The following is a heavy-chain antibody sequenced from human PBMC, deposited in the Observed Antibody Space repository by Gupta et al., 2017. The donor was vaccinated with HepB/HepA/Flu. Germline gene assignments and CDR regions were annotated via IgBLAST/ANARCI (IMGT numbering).Heavy chain of an antibody. CDR2: INHSGST. V-gene: IGHV4-34*01. J-gene: IGHJ6*03. D-gene: IGHD2-2*01. CDR3: ARVFKGVTPAATARPYYYYYMDV. CDR1: GGSFSRYY. Sequence: QVQLQQWGAGLLKPSETLSLTCAVYGGSFSRYYCRWIRQPPWTGLEWIGEINHSGSTNYNPSLKSRVTISVDTSKNQFSLKLSSVTAADTAVYYCARVFKGVTPAATARPYYYYYMDVWGKGTTVTVSS.